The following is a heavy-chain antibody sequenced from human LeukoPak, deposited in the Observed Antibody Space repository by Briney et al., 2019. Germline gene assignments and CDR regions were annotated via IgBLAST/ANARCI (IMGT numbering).Heavy chain of an antibody. D-gene: IGHD3-16*02. J-gene: IGHJ4*02. V-gene: IGHV1-69*06. CDR1: GGTFSSYA. Sequence: SVKLCCKASGGTFSSYAISWVQQAPVQGLEWMGGIIPIFGTANYAQKFQGRVTITADKSTSTAYMELSSLRSEDTAVYYCAKSRELSLYYFDYWGQGTLVTVSS. CDR2: IIPIFGTA. CDR3: AKSRELSLYYFDY.